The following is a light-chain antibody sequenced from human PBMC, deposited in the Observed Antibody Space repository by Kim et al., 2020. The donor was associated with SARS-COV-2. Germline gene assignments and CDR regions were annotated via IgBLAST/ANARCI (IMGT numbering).Light chain of an antibody. V-gene: IGLV1-40*01. CDR1: SSNVGAGYD. CDR2: RNN. J-gene: IGLJ2*01. Sequence: QGVTIACTGSSSNVGAGYDVHWYRQLPGTAPKLLIYRNNNRPSGVPDRFSGSKSGTSASLAITGLQAEDEADYYCQSYDSSLNVVVFGGGTQLTVL. CDR3: QSYDSSLNVVV.